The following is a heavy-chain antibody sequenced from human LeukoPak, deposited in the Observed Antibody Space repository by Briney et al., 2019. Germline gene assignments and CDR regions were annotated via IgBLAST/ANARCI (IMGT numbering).Heavy chain of an antibody. D-gene: IGHD1-14*01. V-gene: IGHV3-7*01. J-gene: IGHJ4*02. CDR3: ARDRYSDY. Sequence: GGSLRLSCAASGFIFNNYWMTWVRQAPGKGLEWVANIKQDGSVKYYVDSVKGRFTISRDNAKNSLYLQMNSLRAEDTAVYYCARDRYSDYWGQGTLVTVSS. CDR1: GFIFNNYW. CDR2: IKQDGSVK.